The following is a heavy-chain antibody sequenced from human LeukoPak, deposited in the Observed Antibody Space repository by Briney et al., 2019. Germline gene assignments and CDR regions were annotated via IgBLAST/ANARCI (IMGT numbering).Heavy chain of an antibody. V-gene: IGHV3-23*01. CDR3: AKDQSPAYYYYGMDV. Sequence: GGSLKLSWAALGFTFSSFARSWVGQAPGKGLEWVSAISGSGGSTYYADSVKGRFTISRDNSRNTLYLQMNSLRAEDTAVYYCAKDQSPAYYYYGMDVWGQGTTVTVSS. D-gene: IGHD2-2*01. J-gene: IGHJ6*01. CDR1: GFTFSSFA. CDR2: ISGSGGST.